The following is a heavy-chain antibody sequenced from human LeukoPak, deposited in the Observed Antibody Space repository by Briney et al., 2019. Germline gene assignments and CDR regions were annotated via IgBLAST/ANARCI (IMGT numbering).Heavy chain of an antibody. V-gene: IGHV1-18*01. J-gene: IGHJ4*02. CDR1: GGTFSSYA. Sequence: ASVKVSCKASGGTFSSYAISWVRQAPGQGLEWMGGINTHNGNTKYAQQYQGRVTMTTDTSTSTVYMELRSLRSDDTAVYFCARDTPQHLKRYDYWGQGTQVTVSS. CDR2: INTHNGNT. D-gene: IGHD6-13*01. CDR3: ARDTPQHLKRYDY.